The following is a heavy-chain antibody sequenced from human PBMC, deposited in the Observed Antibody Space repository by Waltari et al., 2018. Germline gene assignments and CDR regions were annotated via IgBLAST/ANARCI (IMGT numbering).Heavy chain of an antibody. J-gene: IGHJ4*02. CDR3: VRGPGYYDFWSGYYTGVYYFDY. Sequence: QVQLQQWGAGLLKPSETLSLTCAVYGGSFSGYYWSWIRQPPGKGLEWIGEINHSGSTNYNPSLKSRVTISVDTSKNQFSLKLSSVTAADTAVYYCVRGPGYYDFWSGYYTGVYYFDYWGQGTLVTVSS. D-gene: IGHD3-3*01. V-gene: IGHV4-34*01. CDR1: GGSFSGYY. CDR2: INHSGST.